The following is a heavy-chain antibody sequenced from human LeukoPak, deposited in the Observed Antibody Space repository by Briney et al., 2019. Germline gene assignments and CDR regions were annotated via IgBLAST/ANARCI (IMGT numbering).Heavy chain of an antibody. V-gene: IGHV3-15*07. CDR1: GFTFSSYW. CDR3: TRRSSAAGRQYFDY. J-gene: IGHJ4*02. D-gene: IGHD6-13*01. Sequence: GGSLRLSCAASGFTFSSYWMNWVRQAPGKGLEWVGRIKSETDGGTTDYAAPVKGTFTISRDDSENTQYLQMNSLKTEDTAVYYCTRRSSAAGRQYFDYWGQGTLVTVSS. CDR2: IKSETDGGTT.